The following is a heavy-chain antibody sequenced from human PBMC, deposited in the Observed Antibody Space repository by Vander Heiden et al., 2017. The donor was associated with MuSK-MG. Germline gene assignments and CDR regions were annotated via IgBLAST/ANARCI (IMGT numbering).Heavy chain of an antibody. J-gene: IGHJ6*02. V-gene: IGHV1-2*02. CDR3: ARDRPLYCSGGSCYLYYYYYGMDV. Sequence: QVQLVQSGAEVKTPGASVKVSCKASGYTFTGYYMPWVRQAPGQGLEWMGWINPNSGGTNYAQKFQGRVTMTRDTSISTAYMELSRLRSDDTAVYYCARDRPLYCSGGSCYLYYYYYGMDVWGQGTTVTVSS. CDR1: GYTFTGYY. D-gene: IGHD2-15*01. CDR2: INPNSGGT.